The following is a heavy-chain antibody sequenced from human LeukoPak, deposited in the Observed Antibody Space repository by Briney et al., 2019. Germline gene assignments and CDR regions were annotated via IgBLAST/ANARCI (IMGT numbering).Heavy chain of an antibody. CDR1: GGTFSSYA. CDR2: IIPILGIA. Sequence: SVKVSCKASGGTFSSYAISWVRQAPGQGLEWMGRIIPILGIANYAQKFQGRVTITADKSTSTAYMELSSLRSEDTAVYYCARAGYSSSPDDYWGQGTLVTVSS. CDR3: ARAGYSSSPDDY. V-gene: IGHV1-69*04. D-gene: IGHD6-6*01. J-gene: IGHJ4*02.